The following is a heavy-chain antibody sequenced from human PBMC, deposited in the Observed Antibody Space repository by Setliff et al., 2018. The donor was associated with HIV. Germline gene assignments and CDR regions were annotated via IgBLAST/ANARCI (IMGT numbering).Heavy chain of an antibody. CDR1: GGSVSTGNYY. V-gene: IGHV4-61*01. Sequence: ASETLSLTCTVSGGSVSTGNYYWNWIRLPPGKGLEWIGYIFYSGSTNYNPSLKSRVTISVDTSKNQFSLRLNSVTAADTAIYYCTRRGADSYYPRPLDVWGIGTTVTVSS. CDR2: IFYSGST. D-gene: IGHD3-10*01. CDR3: TRRGADSYYPRPLDV. J-gene: IGHJ6*04.